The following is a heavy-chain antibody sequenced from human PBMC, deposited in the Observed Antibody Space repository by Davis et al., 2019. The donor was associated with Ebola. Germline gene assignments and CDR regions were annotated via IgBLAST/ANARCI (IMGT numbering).Heavy chain of an antibody. D-gene: IGHD6-13*01. V-gene: IGHV3-15*01. J-gene: IGHJ4*02. CDR3: TTGFGSSWYG. Sequence: PGGSLRLSCAASGFSFTNVWMNWIRQAPGKGLVWVGRLKSISDGGTTDYGAPVKGRFTISRDASKNTVDLQMNSLKTEDTGVYYCTTGFGSSWYGWGQGTLVTVSS. CDR2: LKSISDGGTT. CDR1: GFSFTNVW.